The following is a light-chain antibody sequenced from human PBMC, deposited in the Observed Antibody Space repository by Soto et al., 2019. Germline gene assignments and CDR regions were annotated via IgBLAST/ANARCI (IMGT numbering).Light chain of an antibody. J-gene: IGKJ4*01. V-gene: IGKV1-39*01. CDR2: GAT. CDR3: QQSYSTLIS. CDR1: QSISTF. Sequence: DIEMTQSPSSLSASVGDRVTITCRASQSISTFLNWYQRKGGKAPKLLIQGATGLQSGVPLRFSGSGSGTDFSLTISSLQPEDFASYYCQQSYSTLISFGGGTKVDIK.